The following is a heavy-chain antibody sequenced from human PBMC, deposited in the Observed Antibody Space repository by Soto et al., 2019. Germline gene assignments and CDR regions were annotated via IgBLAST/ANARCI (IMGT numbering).Heavy chain of an antibody. CDR3: ARSDIVLPQVSDAFDI. CDR1: GYTFTGYY. CDR2: INPNSGGT. J-gene: IGHJ3*02. Sequence: ASVKVSCKASGYTFTGYYMHWVRQAPGQGLEWMGWINPNSGGTNYAQKFQGWVTMTRDTSISTAYMELSRLRSDDTAVYYCARSDIVLPQVSDAFDIWGQGTMVTVSS. D-gene: IGHD3-16*02. V-gene: IGHV1-2*04.